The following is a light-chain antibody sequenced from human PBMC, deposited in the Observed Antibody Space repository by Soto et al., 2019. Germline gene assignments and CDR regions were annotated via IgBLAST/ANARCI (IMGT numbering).Light chain of an antibody. CDR3: QQYGSPPL. CDR2: GAS. V-gene: IGKV3-20*01. J-gene: IGKJ1*01. CDR1: QSVSSSY. Sequence: EIVLTQSPGTLSLSPGERATLSCSASQSVSSSYLAWYQQKPGQAPRLLIYGASSRATGIPDRFSGSGSGTDLTLTISRLEPEDFAVYYCQQYGSPPLFGQGTKVEIK.